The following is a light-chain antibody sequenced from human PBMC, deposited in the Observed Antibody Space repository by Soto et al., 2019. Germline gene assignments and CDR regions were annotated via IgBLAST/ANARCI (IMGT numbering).Light chain of an antibody. CDR1: QSLLHGNGYNY. J-gene: IGKJ2*01. Sequence: DIVMTQSPLSLPATPGEPASISCRSNQSLLHGNGYNYLDWYLQKPGQSPQLLIYLGSNRASGVPDRFSGSGSGTDFTLKISRVEAEDVGVYYCMQALQTPMYTFGQGTKLEIK. CDR2: LGS. V-gene: IGKV2-28*01. CDR3: MQALQTPMYT.